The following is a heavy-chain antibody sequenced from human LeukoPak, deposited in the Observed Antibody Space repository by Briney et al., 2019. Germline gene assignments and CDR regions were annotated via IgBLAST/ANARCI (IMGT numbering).Heavy chain of an antibody. V-gene: IGHV3-21*01. Sequence: GGSLRLSCAASGFTFSSYSMNWVRQAPGKGLEWVSSISSSSSYIYYADSVKGRFTISRDNAKNSLYLQMNSLRAEDTAVYYCARDYSITMTVVAVPFDYWGQGTLVTVSS. CDR1: GFTFSSYS. CDR2: ISSSSSYI. J-gene: IGHJ4*02. CDR3: ARDYSITMTVVAVPFDY. D-gene: IGHD3-22*01.